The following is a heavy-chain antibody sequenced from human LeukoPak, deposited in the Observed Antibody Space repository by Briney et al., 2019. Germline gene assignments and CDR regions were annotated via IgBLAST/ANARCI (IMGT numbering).Heavy chain of an antibody. CDR1: GFTFSDHW. D-gene: IGHD2-2*01. CDR2: IKKDGSEK. Sequence: GGSLRLSCAASGFTFSDHWMSWVRQAPGKGLEWVADIKKDGSEKNQVDSVTISRDNAKNSLYLQMNSLRVEDTAVYYCARGPSYARSDYLDYWGQGALVTVSS. V-gene: IGHV3-7*01. J-gene: IGHJ4*02. CDR3: ARGPSYARSDYLDY.